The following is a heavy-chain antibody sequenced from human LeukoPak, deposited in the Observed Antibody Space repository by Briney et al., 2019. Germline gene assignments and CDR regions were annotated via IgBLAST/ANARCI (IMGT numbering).Heavy chain of an antibody. D-gene: IGHD6-19*01. CDR3: AEVGLSVAGTRYFDY. V-gene: IGHV3-23*01. CDR2: ISGSGGST. Sequence: GGSLRLSCAASGFTFSSYAMSWVRQAPGKGLEWVSAISGSGGSTYYADSVKGRFTISRDNSKNTLYLQMNSLRAEDTAVYYCAEVGLSVAGTRYFDYWGQGTLVTVSS. J-gene: IGHJ4*02. CDR1: GFTFSSYA.